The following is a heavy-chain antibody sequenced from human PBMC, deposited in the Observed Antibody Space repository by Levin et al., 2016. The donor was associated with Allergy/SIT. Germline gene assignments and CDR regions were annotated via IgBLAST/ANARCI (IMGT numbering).Heavy chain of an antibody. Sequence: WIRQPPGKGLEWVAVISYDGSNKYYADSVKGRFTISRDNSKNTLYLQMNSLRAEDTAVYYCAKDRDSSLYYYYGMDVWGQGTTVTVSS. CDR3: AKDRDSSLYYYYGMDV. J-gene: IGHJ6*02. D-gene: IGHD5-18*01. V-gene: IGHV3-30*18. CDR2: ISYDGSNK.